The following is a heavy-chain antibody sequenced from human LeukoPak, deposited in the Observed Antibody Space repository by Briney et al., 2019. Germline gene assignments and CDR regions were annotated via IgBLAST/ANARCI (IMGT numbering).Heavy chain of an antibody. D-gene: IGHD4-23*01. CDR2: ISSSSTR. J-gene: IGHJ4*02. CDR1: GFILRSHA. Sequence: GGSLRLSCSASGFILRSHAMHWVRQAPGKGLEWVSYISSSSTRYYADSVRGRFTISRDNAKNSLYLQMNSLRDEDTAVYYCARDGGNAGGDYWGQGTLVTVSS. CDR3: ARDGGNAGGDY. V-gene: IGHV3-48*02.